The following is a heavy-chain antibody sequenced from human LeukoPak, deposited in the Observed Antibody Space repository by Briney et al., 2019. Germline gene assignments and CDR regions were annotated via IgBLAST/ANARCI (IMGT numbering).Heavy chain of an antibody. Sequence: GGPLRLSCAASGITFSGAWVHWVRQAPGKGLVWVSRINDDGSFRRYANSVKGRFTISRDNAKNTLFLQMDSLRAEDTAVYYCARVSGPGMNEYYHLWGQGPLVTVSS. V-gene: IGHV3-74*01. J-gene: IGHJ1*01. CDR3: ARVSGPGMNEYYHL. D-gene: IGHD3-10*01. CDR2: INDDGSFR. CDR1: GITFSGAW.